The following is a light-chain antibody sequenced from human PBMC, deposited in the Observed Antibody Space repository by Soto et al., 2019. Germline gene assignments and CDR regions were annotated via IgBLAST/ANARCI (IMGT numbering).Light chain of an antibody. CDR3: SLYPGSGTLV. V-gene: IGLV2-14*01. CDR1: SSDVGGYNY. Sequence: QSALTQPASVSGSPRQSIAISCTGTSSDVGGYNYVCWYQQHPGKAPKLMIYDVNIRLSGVSDRFSGSKSGNTASLTISGLRAKNEAVYASSLYPGSGTLVFGTGTRVPAL. CDR2: DVN. J-gene: IGLJ1*01.